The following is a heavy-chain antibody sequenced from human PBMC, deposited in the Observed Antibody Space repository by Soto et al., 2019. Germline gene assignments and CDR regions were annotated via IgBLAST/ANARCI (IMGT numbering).Heavy chain of an antibody. CDR1: GFTFSSYS. CDR2: ISYDGSNK. V-gene: IGHV3-30*18. Sequence: GGSLRLSCAASGFTFSSYSMHWVRQAPGKGLEWVAVISYDGSNKYYADSVKGRFTISRDNSKNTLYLQMNSLRAEDTAVYYCAKDYGDSYYYYYGMDVWGQGTTVTVSS. CDR3: AKDYGDSYYYYYGMDV. J-gene: IGHJ6*02. D-gene: IGHD4-17*01.